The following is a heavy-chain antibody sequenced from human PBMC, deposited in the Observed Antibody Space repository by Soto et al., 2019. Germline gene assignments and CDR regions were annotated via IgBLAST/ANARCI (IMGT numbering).Heavy chain of an antibody. CDR1: GYTFTSYG. D-gene: IGHD3-22*01. CDR2: ISAYNGNT. V-gene: IGHV1-18*01. J-gene: IGHJ3*02. CDR3: ARDQDDYYDSSGYFPFGAFDI. Sequence: QVQLVQSGAEVKKPGASVKVSCKASGYTFTSYGISWVRQAPGQGLEWMGWISAYNGNTNYAQKLQGRVTMTTDTSTSTAYMELRSLRSEDTAVYYCARDQDDYYDSSGYFPFGAFDIWGQGTMVTVSS.